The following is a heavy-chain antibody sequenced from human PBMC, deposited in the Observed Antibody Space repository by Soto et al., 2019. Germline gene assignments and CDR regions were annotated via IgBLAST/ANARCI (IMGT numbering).Heavy chain of an antibody. Sequence: QVQLVESGGGVVQPGRSLRLSCAASGFTFSSYGMHWVRQAPGKGLEWLAVISYDGNNKYYADSVKGRFTISRDNSKNTLSLQMNSLRAEDTAVYYCAKDGVPTEENHYYYGMDVWGQGTTVTVSS. D-gene: IGHD7-27*01. CDR2: ISYDGNNK. CDR3: AKDGVPTEENHYYYGMDV. J-gene: IGHJ6*02. V-gene: IGHV3-30*18. CDR1: GFTFSSYG.